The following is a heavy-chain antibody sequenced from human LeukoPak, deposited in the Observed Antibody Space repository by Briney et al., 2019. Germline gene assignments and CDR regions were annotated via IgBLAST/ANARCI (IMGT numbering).Heavy chain of an antibody. CDR2: VYYSGDT. Sequence: SETLSLTCSVSGASISSSSYFWSWIRQPPGKGLEWIGYVYYSGDTNYNPSVKSRVTISGDTSKNQFSVRMSSLTAADTAVYYCARHPGGNSAFRFDYWGQGILVTVSS. CDR1: GASISSSSYF. CDR3: ARHPGGNSAFRFDY. J-gene: IGHJ4*02. D-gene: IGHD4-23*01. V-gene: IGHV4-61*05.